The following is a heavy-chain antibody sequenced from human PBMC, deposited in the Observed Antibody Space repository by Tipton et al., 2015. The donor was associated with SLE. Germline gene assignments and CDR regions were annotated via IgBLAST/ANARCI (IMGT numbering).Heavy chain of an antibody. CDR3: ARNLEGYFDY. CDR2: IYYSGST. V-gene: IGHV4-39*07. J-gene: IGHJ4*02. Sequence: TLSLTCTVSGGSISSSSCYWGWIRPPPGKGLEWIGSIYYSGSTYYNPSLKSRVTISVDTSKNQFSLKLSSVTAADTAVYYCARNLEGYFDYWGQGTLVTVSS. D-gene: IGHD5-24*01. CDR1: GGSISSSSCY.